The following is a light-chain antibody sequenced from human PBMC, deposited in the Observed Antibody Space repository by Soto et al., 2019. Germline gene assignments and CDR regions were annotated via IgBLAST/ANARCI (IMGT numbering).Light chain of an antibody. J-gene: IGKJ5*01. Sequence: DIQMTQSPSSLSASLGAGVTITCQASQDISTYLNWYQQRPGKAPKLLIYDVFNLEPGVPSRFSGSGSATDFTLTITSLQPEDIATYYCQQYGALPLTFGPGTRLEI. V-gene: IGKV1-33*01. CDR3: QQYGALPLT. CDR1: QDISTY. CDR2: DVF.